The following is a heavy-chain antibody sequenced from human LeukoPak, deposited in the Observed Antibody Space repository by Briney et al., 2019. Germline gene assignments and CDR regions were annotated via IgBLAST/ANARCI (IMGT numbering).Heavy chain of an antibody. CDR2: ISSNGGST. CDR1: GFTFSSYA. CDR3: ARERRNNWNGVFYYYYMGV. Sequence: GSLSLSCAASGFTFSSYAMHWVRQAPGKGLEYVSAISSNGGSTYYANSVKGRFTISRDNSKNTLYLQMGSLRAEDMAVYYCARERRNNWNGVFYYYYMGVWGKGTTVTISS. D-gene: IGHD1-20*01. J-gene: IGHJ6*03. V-gene: IGHV3-64*01.